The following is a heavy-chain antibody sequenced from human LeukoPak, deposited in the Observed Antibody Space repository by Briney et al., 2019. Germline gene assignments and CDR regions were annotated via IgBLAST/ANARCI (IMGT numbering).Heavy chain of an antibody. CDR1: GFTFDDYA. Sequence: PGRSLRLSCAASGFTFDDYAMHWVRQAPGKGLEWVSGISWNSGSIGYAASVKGRFTISRDNAKNSLYLQMNRLRAEDTALYYCGKDIEVVVGASAGLDFWGQGTMVTVSS. V-gene: IGHV3-9*01. J-gene: IGHJ3*01. CDR2: ISWNSGSI. D-gene: IGHD2-15*01. CDR3: GKDIEVVVGASAGLDF.